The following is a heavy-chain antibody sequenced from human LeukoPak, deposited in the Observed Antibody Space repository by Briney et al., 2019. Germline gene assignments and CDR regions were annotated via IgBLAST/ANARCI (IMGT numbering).Heavy chain of an antibody. CDR2: IWYDGSKK. J-gene: IGHJ3*02. CDR1: GFTFSSYG. CDR3: ARSTRYQLLHDAFDI. D-gene: IGHD2-2*01. Sequence: GRSLRLSCSASGFTFSSYGMHWFHQAPGKGLEWVAVIWYDGSKKYYADSVKGRFTISRDNSKNTLYLQMNSLRAEDTAVYYCARSTRYQLLHDAFDIWGQGTMVTVSS. V-gene: IGHV3-33*01.